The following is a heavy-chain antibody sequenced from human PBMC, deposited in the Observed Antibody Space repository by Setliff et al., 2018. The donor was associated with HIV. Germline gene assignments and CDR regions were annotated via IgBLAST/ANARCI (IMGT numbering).Heavy chain of an antibody. CDR3: AREHGEYCSGGTCYHHYYFDY. J-gene: IGHJ4*02. CDR2: IIPKSDTR. V-gene: IGHV1-69*06. D-gene: IGHD2-15*01. CDR1: GDTFNFYG. Sequence: EASVKVSCKASGDTFNFYGLNWVRQAPGQGLEWMGKIIPKSDTRDYAQKLRGRVTITADKPSNTVYMELTSLTSEDTAVYYCAREHGEYCSGGTCYHHYYFDYWGPGTLVTVS.